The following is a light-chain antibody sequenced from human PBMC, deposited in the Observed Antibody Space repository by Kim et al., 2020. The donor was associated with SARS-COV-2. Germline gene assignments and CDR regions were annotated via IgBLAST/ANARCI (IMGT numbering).Light chain of an antibody. J-gene: IGKJ1*01. Sequence: GHTYLDWYLQKPGQPPQLLIYLTSNRASGVPERFSGSGSGTDFTLTISSLQPEDFATYYCLQDYNYPRTFGQGTKVDIK. CDR3: LQDYNYPRT. CDR2: LTS. CDR1: GHTY. V-gene: IGKV2-28*01.